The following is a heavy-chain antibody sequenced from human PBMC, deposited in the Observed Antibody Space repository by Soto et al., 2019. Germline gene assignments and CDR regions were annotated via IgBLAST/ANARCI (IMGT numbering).Heavy chain of an antibody. D-gene: IGHD2-8*01. CDR1: GFTFSGHS. V-gene: IGHV3-48*01. CDR3: AIDPRYCSYGECYGKHYYYYMDV. CDR2: ISGSGNTI. Sequence: EVQLVESGGGLVQPGGSLRLSCAVSGFTFSGHSMNWVRQAPGKGLEWVSYISGSGNTIYYADSVKGQFTISRDNAKTSLYLQFNSLRAEDTAVYYWAIDPRYCSYGECYGKHYYYYMDVWGKGTTVTGSS. J-gene: IGHJ6*03.